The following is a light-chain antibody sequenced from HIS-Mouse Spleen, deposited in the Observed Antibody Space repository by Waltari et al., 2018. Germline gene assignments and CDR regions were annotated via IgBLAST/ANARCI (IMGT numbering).Light chain of an antibody. J-gene: IGLJ3*02. Sequence: QSALTQPRSVSGSPGQSVTISCTATSSDVGGYNYVSWYQQHPGKAPKLMIYDVSKRPSGVPDRFSGSKSGNTASLTISGLQAEDEADYYCCSYAGSYTPWVFGGGTKLTVL. CDR2: DVS. V-gene: IGLV2-11*01. CDR1: SSDVGGYNY. CDR3: CSYAGSYTPWV.